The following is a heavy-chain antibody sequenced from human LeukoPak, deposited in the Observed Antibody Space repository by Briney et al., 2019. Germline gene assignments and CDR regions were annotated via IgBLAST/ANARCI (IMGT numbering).Heavy chain of an antibody. CDR2: IWSDGSNK. D-gene: IGHD1-26*01. J-gene: IGHJ4*02. CDR3: ASVGSGNYYTLDY. V-gene: IGHV3-33*01. Sequence: GGPLRLSCAASGFTFSSYDMHWVRQAPGKGLEWVAIIWSDGSNKFYADSVKGRFTISRDNSKNTLYLQMNSLRAEDTAVYYCASVGSGNYYTLDYWGQGTLVTVSS. CDR1: GFTFSSYD.